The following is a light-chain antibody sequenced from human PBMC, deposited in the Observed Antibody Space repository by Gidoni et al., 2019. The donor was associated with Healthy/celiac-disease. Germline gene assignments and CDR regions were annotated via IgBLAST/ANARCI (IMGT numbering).Light chain of an antibody. CDR2: GAS. J-gene: IGKJ2*01. V-gene: IGKV3-20*01. Sequence: IVLTQSPGTLSLSPGDRATLSCRAIQSVSNNYLAWYQQKPGQAPRLLIYGASNRATGIPDRFSGSGSGTDFTLTISRLEPEDFAVYFCQQYGSSYTFGQGTKLEIK. CDR1: QSVSNNY. CDR3: QQYGSSYT.